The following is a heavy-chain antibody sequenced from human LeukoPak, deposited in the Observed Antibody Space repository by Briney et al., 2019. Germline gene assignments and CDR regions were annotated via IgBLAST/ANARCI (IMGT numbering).Heavy chain of an antibody. CDR1: GFTFSDSY. Sequence: GGSLRLSCAASGFTFSDSYMTWVRQAPGKGVEWVSAISGSGGSTYYADSVKGRFTISRDNSKNTLYLQMNSLRAEDTAVYYCAKAYDYVWGSYRFHFDYWGQGTLVTVSS. D-gene: IGHD3-16*02. CDR2: ISGSGGST. CDR3: AKAYDYVWGSYRFHFDY. J-gene: IGHJ4*02. V-gene: IGHV3-23*01.